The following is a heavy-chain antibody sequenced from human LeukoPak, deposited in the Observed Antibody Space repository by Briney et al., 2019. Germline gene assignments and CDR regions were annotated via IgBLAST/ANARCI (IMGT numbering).Heavy chain of an antibody. J-gene: IGHJ4*02. CDR3: ARDPGTMNHGDSGDY. Sequence: ASVKVSCKASGYTFTGYYMHWVQQAPGQGLEWMGWINPNSGGTNYAQKFQGRVTMTRDTSISTAYMELSRLRSDDTAVYYCARDPGTMNHGDSGDYWGQGTLVTVSS. V-gene: IGHV1-2*02. CDR2: INPNSGGT. D-gene: IGHD1-14*01. CDR1: GYTFTGYY.